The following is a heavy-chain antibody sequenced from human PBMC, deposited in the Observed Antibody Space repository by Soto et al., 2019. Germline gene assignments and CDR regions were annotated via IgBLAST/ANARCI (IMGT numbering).Heavy chain of an antibody. V-gene: IGHV6-1*01. CDR2: TYYRSKWYS. D-gene: IGHD3-22*01. J-gene: IGHJ4*02. CDR3: TRWICRRTHDSLGVGYDY. Sequence: SQTLSLTCAISGDSGSSNSDAWHWIRQSPSRGLEWLGRTYYRSKWYSDYAVSVKSRITINPDTSKNQFSLQLNSVTPEDTAVYFCTRWICRRTHDSLGVGYDYRGQGTLVTVSS. CDR1: GDSGSSNSDA.